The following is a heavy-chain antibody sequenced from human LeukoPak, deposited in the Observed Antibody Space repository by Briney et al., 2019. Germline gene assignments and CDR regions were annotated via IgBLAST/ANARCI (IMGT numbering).Heavy chain of an antibody. CDR3: ARDGYCSGGSCHLYYFDY. D-gene: IGHD2-15*01. CDR1: GYTFTGYY. CDR2: INPNSGGT. J-gene: IGHJ4*02. V-gene: IGHV1-2*02. Sequence: ASVKVSCKASGYTFTGYYMHWVRQAPGQGLEWMGWINPNSGGTNYAQKFQGRVTMTRDTSISTAYMELSRLRSDDTAVYYCARDGYCSGGSCHLYYFDYWGQGTLVTVSS.